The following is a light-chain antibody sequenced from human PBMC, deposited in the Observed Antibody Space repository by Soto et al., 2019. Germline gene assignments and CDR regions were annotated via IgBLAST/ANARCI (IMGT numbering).Light chain of an antibody. CDR3: QQTYIAPAT. V-gene: IGKV1-39*01. J-gene: IGKJ1*01. CDR1: ESINNC. CDR2: AAS. Sequence: DIQMTQSPSSLSASVGDRVTFTCRASESINNCLSWFQQKPGQAPKLLIYAASSLQSGVPSRFSGRGTGTDLILTFDSLQPEDFATYYCQQTYIAPATFGQGTKVGVK.